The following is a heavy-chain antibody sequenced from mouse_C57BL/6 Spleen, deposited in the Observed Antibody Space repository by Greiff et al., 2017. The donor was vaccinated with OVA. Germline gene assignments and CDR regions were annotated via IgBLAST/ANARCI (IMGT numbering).Heavy chain of an antibody. V-gene: IGHV1-7*01. J-gene: IGHJ4*01. CDR2: ITPRSGYT. Sequence: VQLQQSGAELAKPGASVKLSCKASGYTFTSSWMNWVKQRPGQGLEWIGYITPRSGYTKYNQKFKDTATLTAVKSSSTSYMQLSSLTYEDSAVYYCARGRAYSNYEENAMDYWGQGTSVTVSS. CDR1: GYTFTSSW. CDR3: ARGRAYSNYEENAMDY. D-gene: IGHD2-5*01.